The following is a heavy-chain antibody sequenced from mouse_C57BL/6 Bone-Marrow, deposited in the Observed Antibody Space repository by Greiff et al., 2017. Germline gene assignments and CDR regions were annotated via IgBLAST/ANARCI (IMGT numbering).Heavy chain of an antibody. CDR2: IHPNSGST. Sequence: QVQPQQPGAELVKPGASVKLSCKASGYTFTSYWMHWVKQRPGQGLEWIGMIHPNSGSTNYNEKFKSKTTLTVDKSSSTAYMQLSRLTSEDSAVYYCSRWDGYYTPFAYWGQGTLVTVSA. CDR3: SRWDGYYTPFAY. J-gene: IGHJ3*01. V-gene: IGHV1-64*01. CDR1: GYTFTSYW. D-gene: IGHD2-3*01.